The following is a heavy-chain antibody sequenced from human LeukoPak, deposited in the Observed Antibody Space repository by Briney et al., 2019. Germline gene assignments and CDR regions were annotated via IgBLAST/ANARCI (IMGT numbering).Heavy chain of an antibody. Sequence: GRSLRLSCAASGFTFSSYGMHWVRQAPGKGLEGVAVISYDGSNKYYADSVKGRFTISRDNSKNTVYLQMNSLRAEDTAVYYCARAGSSAWTNFDYWGQGTLVTVSS. J-gene: IGHJ4*02. CDR2: ISYDGSNK. V-gene: IGHV3-30*03. D-gene: IGHD6-19*01. CDR1: GFTFSSYG. CDR3: ARAGSSAWTNFDY.